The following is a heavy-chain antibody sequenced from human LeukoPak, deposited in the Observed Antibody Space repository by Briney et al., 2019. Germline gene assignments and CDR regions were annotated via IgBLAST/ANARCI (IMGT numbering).Heavy chain of an antibody. Sequence: PGGSLRLSCAASGFTFSSYGMHWVRQAPGKGLEWVAVIWYDGSNKYYADSVKGRFTISRDNSKNTLYLQMNSLRAEDTAVYYCARGGHSSGYDRDALDIWGQGTMVTVSS. J-gene: IGHJ3*02. D-gene: IGHD5-12*01. V-gene: IGHV3-33*01. CDR3: ARGGHSSGYDRDALDI. CDR1: GFTFSSYG. CDR2: IWYDGSNK.